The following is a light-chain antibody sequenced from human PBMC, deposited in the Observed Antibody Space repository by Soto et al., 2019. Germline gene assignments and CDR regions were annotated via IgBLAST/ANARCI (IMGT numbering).Light chain of an antibody. CDR2: KVS. Sequence: QSALTQPASVSGAPGQSITIYCTGTSRAVGGYNYVSWYQQYPGRVPKLLIYKVSHRPSGISNRFSGSKSGNTASLTISWLQADDAADDFCPSPTPGSLYVFGSGTKLTVL. CDR3: PSPTPGSLYV. CDR1: SRAVGGYNY. J-gene: IGLJ1*01. V-gene: IGLV2-14*01.